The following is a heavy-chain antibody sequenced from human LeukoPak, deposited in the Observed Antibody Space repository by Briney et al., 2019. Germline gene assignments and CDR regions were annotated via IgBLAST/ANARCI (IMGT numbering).Heavy chain of an antibody. J-gene: IGHJ5*02. CDR3: ARNQYGSGSYYTT. D-gene: IGHD3-10*01. V-gene: IGHV3-30*02. Sequence: GGSLRLFCAASGFTFSSYGMHWVRQAPGKGLEWVAFIRYDGSNKYYADSVKGRFTISRDNSKNTLYLQMNSLRAEDAAVYYCARNQYGSGSYYTTWGQGTLVTVSS. CDR1: GFTFSSYG. CDR2: IRYDGSNK.